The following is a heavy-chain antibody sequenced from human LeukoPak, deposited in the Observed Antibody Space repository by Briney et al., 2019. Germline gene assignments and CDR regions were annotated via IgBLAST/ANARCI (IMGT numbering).Heavy chain of an antibody. CDR2: ISSSGSTI. CDR1: GFTFGDYY. Sequence: PGGSLRLSCAASGFTFGDYYMSWIRQAPGKGLEWVSYISSSGSTIYYADSVKGRFTISRDNAKNSLYLQMNSLRAEDTAVYYCARARSSSWLIDYWGQGTLVTVSS. CDR3: ARARSSSWLIDY. D-gene: IGHD6-13*01. J-gene: IGHJ4*02. V-gene: IGHV3-11*01.